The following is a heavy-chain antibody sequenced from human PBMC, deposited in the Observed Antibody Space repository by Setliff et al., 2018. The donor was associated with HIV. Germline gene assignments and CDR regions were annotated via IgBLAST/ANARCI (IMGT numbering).Heavy chain of an antibody. CDR2: INPSSGST. D-gene: IGHD6-6*01. CDR1: GYTFTSYY. J-gene: IGHJ1*01. V-gene: IGHV1-46*01. CDR3: ARDPAPSSSASYFQH. Sequence: ASVKVSYKASGYTFTSYYMHWVRQAPGQGLEWMGIINPSSGSTTYAQKFQGRVTMTRDTSTSTVYMELSSLRSEDTAVYYCARDPAPSSSASYFQHWGQGTPVTVSS.